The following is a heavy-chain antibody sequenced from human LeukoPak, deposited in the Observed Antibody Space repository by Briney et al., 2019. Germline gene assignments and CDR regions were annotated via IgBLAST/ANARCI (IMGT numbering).Heavy chain of an antibody. CDR1: GFTFTNYA. CDR3: ARGIWTRTVSSYYLDY. D-gene: IGHD3/OR15-3a*01. J-gene: IGHJ4*02. Sequence: ASVKVSCKASGFTFTNYAMQWVRQAPGQRLEWMGWINAGNGHTRYSQRFQGRVTITRDTPATTAYMEVTSLRSEDTAVYYCARGIWTRTVSSYYLDYWGQGTLVTVSS. CDR2: INAGNGHT. V-gene: IGHV1-3*01.